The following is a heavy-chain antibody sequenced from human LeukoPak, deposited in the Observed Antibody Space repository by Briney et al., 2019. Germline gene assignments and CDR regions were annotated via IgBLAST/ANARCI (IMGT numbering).Heavy chain of an antibody. CDR3: ARGSVITFGGVIAFDY. Sequence: GGSLRLSCAASGFTFSSYWMSWVRQAPGKGLEWVANIKQDGSEKYYVDSVKGRFTISRDNAKNSLYLQMNSLRAEDTAVCYCARGSVITFGGVIAFDYWGQGTLVTVSS. V-gene: IGHV3-7*01. CDR2: IKQDGSEK. J-gene: IGHJ4*02. CDR1: GFTFSSYW. D-gene: IGHD3-16*02.